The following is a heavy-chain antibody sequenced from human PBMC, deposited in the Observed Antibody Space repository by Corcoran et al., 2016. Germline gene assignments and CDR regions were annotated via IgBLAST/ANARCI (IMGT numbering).Heavy chain of an antibody. J-gene: IGHJ3*02. CDR3: ARDRRDYDDSSGYYVYDAFDI. V-gene: IGHV4-61*01. CDR2: IYYSGST. Sequence: QVQLQESGPGLVKPSETLSLTCTVSGGSVSSGSYYWSWIRQPPGKGLEWIGYIYYSGSTNYNPSLKSRVTISVDTSKNQFSLKLSSVTAADTAVYYCARDRRDYDDSSGYYVYDAFDIWGQGTMVTVSS. CDR1: GGSVSSGSYY. D-gene: IGHD3-22*01.